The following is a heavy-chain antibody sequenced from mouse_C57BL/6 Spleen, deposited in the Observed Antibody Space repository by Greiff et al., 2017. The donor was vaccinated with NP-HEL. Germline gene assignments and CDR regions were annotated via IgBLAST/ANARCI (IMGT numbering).Heavy chain of an antibody. CDR1: GYTFTSSW. CDR3: APMTTVADY. D-gene: IGHD1-1*01. J-gene: IGHJ2*01. V-gene: IGHV1-53*01. Sequence: QVQLQQPGPELVKPGASVKLSCKASGYTFTSSWMHWVKQRPGQGLEWIGNIHPRNGGTNYNEKFQSKATLTVDTSSSTAYMQLSSLTSEDSAVYYCAPMTTVADYWGQGTTLTVSS. CDR2: IHPRNGGT.